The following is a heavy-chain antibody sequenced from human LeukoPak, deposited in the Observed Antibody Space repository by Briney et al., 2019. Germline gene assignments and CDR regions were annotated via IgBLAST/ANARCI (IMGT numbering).Heavy chain of an antibody. CDR2: IYYSGST. V-gene: IGHV4-39*01. Sequence: SETLSLTCTVSGGSISSSSYYWGWIRQPPGKGLEWIGNIYYSGSTYYNPSVKSRVTISVDTSKNQFSLKMSSVTAADTAVYYCAGQMWEGLGNWFDPWGQGTLVTVSS. CDR3: AGQMWEGLGNWFDP. J-gene: IGHJ5*02. CDR1: GGSISSSSYY. D-gene: IGHD1-26*01.